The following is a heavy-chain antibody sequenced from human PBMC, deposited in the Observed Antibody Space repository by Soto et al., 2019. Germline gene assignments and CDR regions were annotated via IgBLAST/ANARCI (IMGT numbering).Heavy chain of an antibody. V-gene: IGHV4-34*01. Sequence: SETLSLTCAVYGGSFSGYYWSWIRQPPGKGLEWIGEINHSGSTNYNPSLKSRVTISVDTSKNQFSLKLSSVTAADTAVYDWARGRRARSSSWCYCYYYIDVWGKGTTVTVSS. D-gene: IGHD6-13*01. CDR2: INHSGST. CDR1: GGSFSGYY. CDR3: ARGRRARSSSWCYCYYYIDV. J-gene: IGHJ6*03.